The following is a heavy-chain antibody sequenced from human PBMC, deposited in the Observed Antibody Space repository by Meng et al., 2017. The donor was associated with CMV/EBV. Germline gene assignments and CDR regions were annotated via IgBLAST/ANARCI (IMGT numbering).Heavy chain of an antibody. V-gene: IGHV3-66*02. D-gene: IGHD6-13*01. CDR2: IYSGGST. CDR3: ARERIAAAGTDAFDI. CDR1: GFTVSSNY. J-gene: IGHJ3*02. Sequence: GGSLRLSCAASGFTVSSNYMSWVRQAPGKGLGWVSVIYSGGSTYYADSVKGRFTISRDNSKNTLYLQMNSLRAEDTAVYYCARERIAAAGTDAFDIWGQGTMVTVSS.